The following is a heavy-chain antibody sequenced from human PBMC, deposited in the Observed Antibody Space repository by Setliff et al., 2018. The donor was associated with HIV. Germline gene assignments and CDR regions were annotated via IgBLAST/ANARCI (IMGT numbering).Heavy chain of an antibody. CDR1: GDSISSGSSF. Sequence: SETLSLTCIVSGDSISSGSSFWGWIRQPPGKGLEWIGTLYYSGSAYYNPSIKSRLTITVDTSKNQFSLKLSSVTAADTAVYYCARVFPPTRGATTNTPPGVFDIWGQGTMVTVSS. D-gene: IGHD1-1*01. CDR3: ARVFPPTRGATTNTPPGVFDI. J-gene: IGHJ3*02. CDR2: LYYSGSA. V-gene: IGHV4-39*07.